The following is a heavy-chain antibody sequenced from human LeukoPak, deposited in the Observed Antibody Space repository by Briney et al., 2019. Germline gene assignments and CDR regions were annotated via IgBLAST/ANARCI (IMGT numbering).Heavy chain of an antibody. D-gene: IGHD2-15*01. CDR2: INHSGST. Sequence: PSETLSLTCAVYGGSFSGYYWSWIRQPPGKGLEWIGDINHSGSTNYNPSLKSRVTISVDTSKNQFSLKLSSVTAADTAVYYCARGGRVVVVAATPRAFDPWGQGTLVTVSS. CDR3: ARGGRVVVVAATPRAFDP. V-gene: IGHV4-34*01. J-gene: IGHJ5*02. CDR1: GGSFSGYY.